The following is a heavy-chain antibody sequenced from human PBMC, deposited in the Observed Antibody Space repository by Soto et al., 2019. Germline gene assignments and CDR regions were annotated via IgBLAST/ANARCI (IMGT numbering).Heavy chain of an antibody. CDR3: AKDNGGGFLEWLLYTEPLNYYYYYMDV. CDR1: GFTFDDYA. CDR2: ISWNSGSI. D-gene: IGHD3-3*01. Sequence: GGSLRLSCAASGFTFDDYAMHWVRQAPGKGLEWVSGISWNSGSIGYADSVKGRFTISRDNAKNSRYLQMNSLRAEDTALYYCAKDNGGGFLEWLLYTEPLNYYYYYMDVWGKGTTVTVSS. V-gene: IGHV3-9*01. J-gene: IGHJ6*03.